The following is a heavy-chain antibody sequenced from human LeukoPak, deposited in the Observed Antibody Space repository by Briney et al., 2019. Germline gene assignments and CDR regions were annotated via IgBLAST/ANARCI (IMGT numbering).Heavy chain of an antibody. CDR1: GFTFSSYD. Sequence: GGSLRLSCAASGFTFSSYDMRWVRQAPGKGLEWVAYTTSAGATFYPDSLKGRYIISRDNAKSSVSLQMSSLRAEDTAVYYCTRGLRTTILGGDYFWGQGTVVTVSS. CDR3: TRGLRTTILGGDYF. D-gene: IGHD3-3*01. V-gene: IGHV3-48*03. J-gene: IGHJ4*02. CDR2: TTSAGAT.